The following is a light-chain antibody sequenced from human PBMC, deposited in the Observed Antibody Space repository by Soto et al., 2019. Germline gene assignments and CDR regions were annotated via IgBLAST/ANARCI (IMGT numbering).Light chain of an antibody. CDR3: SSYTSRTAPYV. Sequence: QSALTQPASVSGSPGQSITISCTGTSSDVGGYNYVSWYQHHPGKAPKLILYEVTNRPSGVSNRFSGSKSGDTAALTISGLQAEDEADYYCSSYTSRTAPYVFGCGTKVTVL. J-gene: IGLJ1*01. CDR2: EVT. CDR1: SSDVGGYNY. V-gene: IGLV2-14*01.